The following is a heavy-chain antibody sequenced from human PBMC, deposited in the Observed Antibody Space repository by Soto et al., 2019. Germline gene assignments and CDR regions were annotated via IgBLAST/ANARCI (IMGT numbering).Heavy chain of an antibody. CDR3: TTQSGTILGVVTHYGMDV. CDR2: IKSKSEGGTT. V-gene: IGHV3-15*07. J-gene: IGHJ6*02. CDR1: GFTFSNAW. D-gene: IGHD3-3*01. Sequence: GGSLRLSCAASGFTFSNAWMNWVRQAPGKGLEWVGRIKSKSEGGTTDYAAPVKGRFTISRDDSKNTMYLQMNSLKTEDTAVYHCTTQSGTILGVVTHYGMDVWGQGTTVTVS.